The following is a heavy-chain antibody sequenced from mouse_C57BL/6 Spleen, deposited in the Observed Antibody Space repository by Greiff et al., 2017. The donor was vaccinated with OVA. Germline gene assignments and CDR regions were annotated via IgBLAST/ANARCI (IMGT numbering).Heavy chain of an antibody. CDR2: IYPGDGDT. V-gene: IGHV1-80*01. J-gene: IGHJ1*03. CDR1: GYAFSSYW. Sequence: QVQLKESGAELVKPGASVKISCKASGYAFSSYWMNWVKQRPGKGLEWIGQIYPGDGDTNYNGKFKGKATLTADKSSSTAYMQLSSLTSEDSAVYFCARHYYGSSYGYFDVWGTGTTVTVSS. D-gene: IGHD1-1*01. CDR3: ARHYYGSSYGYFDV.